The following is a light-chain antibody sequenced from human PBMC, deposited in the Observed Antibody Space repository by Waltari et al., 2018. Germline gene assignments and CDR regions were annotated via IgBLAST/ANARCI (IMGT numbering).Light chain of an antibody. CDR2: VAS. Sequence: EIVMTQSPATLSVSPGERVTLSCRASQSVSSHVAWYKQKPGQAPRLLIYVASTRATGIPARFSGSGSGTEFTRTISSLQSEDSGVYYCQHYENWPHTFGGGTKVEIK. CDR1: QSVSSH. J-gene: IGKJ4*01. CDR3: QHYENWPHT. V-gene: IGKV3-15*01.